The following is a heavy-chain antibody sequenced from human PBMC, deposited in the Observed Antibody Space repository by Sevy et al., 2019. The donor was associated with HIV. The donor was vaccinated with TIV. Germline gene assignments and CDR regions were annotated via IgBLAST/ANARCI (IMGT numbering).Heavy chain of an antibody. CDR3: ARVFDTEGAFDL. D-gene: IGHD3-22*01. J-gene: IGHJ3*01. Sequence: SETLSLTCTVSGGSIRRYYWSWIRQPPGKGLEWIGYIYNSGNTNYYPSLKSRVTISVDTSKNQFSLRLSSVTAADTAVYYCARVFDTEGAFDLRGQGTMVTVSS. CDR1: GGSIRRYY. CDR2: IYNSGNT. V-gene: IGHV4-59*13.